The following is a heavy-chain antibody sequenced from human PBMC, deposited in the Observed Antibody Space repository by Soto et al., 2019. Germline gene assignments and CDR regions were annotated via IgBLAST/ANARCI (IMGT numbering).Heavy chain of an antibody. CDR2: IYYSGST. V-gene: IGHV4-39*01. Sequence: SESRSLTWTVSGYSISSTSYSWDWIRQPPGKGLEWIGSIYYSGSTYYNPSLNSRVTISIGTSRIHFSLTLMSVTAADTAVYYCARQSYDSSDYFDFWGQGTQVTVSS. CDR3: ARQSYDSSDYFDF. J-gene: IGHJ4*02. D-gene: IGHD3-22*01. CDR1: GYSISSTSYS.